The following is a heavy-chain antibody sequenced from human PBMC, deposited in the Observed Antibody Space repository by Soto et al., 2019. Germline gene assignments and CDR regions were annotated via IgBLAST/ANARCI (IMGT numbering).Heavy chain of an antibody. Sequence: GGSLRLSCAASGFTFSSYAMSWVRQAPGKGLEWVSAISGSGGSTYYADSVKGRFTISRDNSKNTLYLQMNSLRAEDTAVYYCAKAPLTGTTRISLFDPWGQGTLVTVSS. CDR2: ISGSGGST. CDR3: AKAPLTGTTRISLFDP. J-gene: IGHJ5*02. D-gene: IGHD1-7*01. V-gene: IGHV3-23*01. CDR1: GFTFSSYA.